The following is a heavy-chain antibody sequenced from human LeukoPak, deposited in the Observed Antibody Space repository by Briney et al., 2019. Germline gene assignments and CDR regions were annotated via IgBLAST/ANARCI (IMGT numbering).Heavy chain of an antibody. V-gene: IGHV3-30*18. Sequence: PGGSLSLSFAAPEFTFSTNGMHWVGQAPGKGLEWVAVISYDGSNKYYADSVKGRFTISRDNSKNTLYLQMNSLRAEDTAVYYCAKGLERSIDYWGQGTLVTVSS. J-gene: IGHJ4*02. CDR2: ISYDGSNK. D-gene: IGHD1-1*01. CDR3: AKGLERSIDY. CDR1: EFTFSTNG.